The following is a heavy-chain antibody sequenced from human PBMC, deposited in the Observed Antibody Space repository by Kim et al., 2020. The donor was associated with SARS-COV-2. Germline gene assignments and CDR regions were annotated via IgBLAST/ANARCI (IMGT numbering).Heavy chain of an antibody. Sequence: GGSLRLSCAASGFTFSSYGMHWVRQAPGKGLEWVAVISYDGSNKYYADSVKGRFTISRDNSKNTLYLQMNSLRAEDTAVYYCANQIGYCSSTSCYFYYGIDVWGQGTTVTVTS. CDR3: ANQIGYCSSTSCYFYYGIDV. CDR1: GFTFSSYG. J-gene: IGHJ6*02. V-gene: IGHV3-30*18. D-gene: IGHD2-2*01. CDR2: ISYDGSNK.